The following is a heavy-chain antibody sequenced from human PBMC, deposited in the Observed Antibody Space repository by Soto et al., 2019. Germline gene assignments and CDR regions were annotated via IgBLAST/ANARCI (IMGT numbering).Heavy chain of an antibody. Sequence: GGSLRLSCAASGFTFTRYSMSWVRQAPGKGLEWVSSISSTTNYIYYGDSMKGRFTISRDNAKNSLYLEMNSLRAEDTAVYYCARESEDLTSNFDYWGQGTLVTVSS. V-gene: IGHV3-21*06. CDR3: ARESEDLTSNFDY. J-gene: IGHJ4*02. CDR1: GFTFTRYS. CDR2: ISSTTNYI.